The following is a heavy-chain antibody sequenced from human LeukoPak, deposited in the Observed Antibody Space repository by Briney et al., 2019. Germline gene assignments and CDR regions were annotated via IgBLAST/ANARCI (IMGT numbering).Heavy chain of an antibody. CDR1: VFTFSSYE. CDR3: VREYCSGGSCSDAFDI. D-gene: IGHD2-15*01. CDR2: IDSNSSTI. Sequence: GGSLRLSCAASVFTFSSYEMDWVPEAPGKGREWSSYIDSNSSTIHYADSVRCRFTITRDNAKNSLFLQMNSLRAEDTAVYYCVREYCSGGSCSDAFDIWGQGKMVTVSS. V-gene: IGHV3-48*03. J-gene: IGHJ3*02.